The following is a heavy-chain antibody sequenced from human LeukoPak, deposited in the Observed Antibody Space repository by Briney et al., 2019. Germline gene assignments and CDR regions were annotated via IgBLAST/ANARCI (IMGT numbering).Heavy chain of an antibody. Sequence: SETLSLTCTVSGASISGYYWSWIRQPPGKGLEWIGYVYYSGSTNYNPSLNTRVTISVDTSRTQFSLNLNSVTASDTAVYYCARHSPVYYDFDYWGQGTLVTVSS. V-gene: IGHV4-59*08. CDR2: VYYSGST. J-gene: IGHJ4*02. CDR3: ARHSPVYYDFDY. D-gene: IGHD3-10*01. CDR1: GASISGYY.